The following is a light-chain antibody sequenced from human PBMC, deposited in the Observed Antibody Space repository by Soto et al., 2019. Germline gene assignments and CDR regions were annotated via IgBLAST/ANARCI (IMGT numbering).Light chain of an antibody. CDR1: QSISSW. V-gene: IGKV1-5*01. CDR3: QQYKSYSRM. Sequence: DIQMTQSPSTLSASVGDRVTITCRASQSISSWLAWYQQKPGKAPKLLIYDASTLESGVPSRFTGRGSGTEFTLTISSLQPADFATYYCQQYKSYSRMFGQGTQVEIK. J-gene: IGKJ1*01. CDR2: DAS.